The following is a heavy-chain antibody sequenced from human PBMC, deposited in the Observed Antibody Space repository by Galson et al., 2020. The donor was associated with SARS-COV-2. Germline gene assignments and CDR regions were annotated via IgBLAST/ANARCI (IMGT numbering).Heavy chain of an antibody. CDR1: GGSISGYY. D-gene: IGHD2-2*02. CDR3: ARDDGDCNSSGFYSCWLVP. CDR2: INHSGDT. Sequence: SETLSLTCAVYGGSISGYYWSWIRQPPGKGLEWIGEINHSGDTNYNPSLKSRVTISVDTSKNQFSLKLSSVTAADTAVCYCARDDGDCNSSGFYSCWLVPWGLGTLVTVSS. V-gene: IGHV4-34*01. J-gene: IGHJ5*02.